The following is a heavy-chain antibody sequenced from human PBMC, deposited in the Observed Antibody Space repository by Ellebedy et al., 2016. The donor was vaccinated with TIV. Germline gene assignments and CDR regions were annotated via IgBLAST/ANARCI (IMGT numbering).Heavy chain of an antibody. CDR2: IIPLFDIT. D-gene: IGHD3-22*01. Sequence: AASVKVSCKASGDTFSNYAITWVRQAPGQGLEWMAMIIPLFDITNYAQKFRDRVTITADRPTSTAYMELGSLRSEDTAVYYCARDFSTHYYPDAFDVWGQGTLVSVSS. CDR3: ARDFSTHYYPDAFDV. J-gene: IGHJ3*01. V-gene: IGHV1-69*04. CDR1: GDTFSNYA.